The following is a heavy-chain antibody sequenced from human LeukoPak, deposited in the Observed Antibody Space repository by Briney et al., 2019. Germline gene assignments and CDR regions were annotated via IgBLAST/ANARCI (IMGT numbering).Heavy chain of an antibody. CDR1: GYTFTGYY. CDR2: INPNSGGT. CDR3: ATKYFYDSSGYQTNNPYDYYGMDV. Sequence: ASVKVSCKASGYTFTGYYMHWVRQAPGQGLEWMGWINPNSGGTNYAQKFQGRVTTTRDTSISTAYMELSRLRSEDTAVYYCATKYFYDSSGYQTNNPYDYYGMDVWGQGTTVTVSS. J-gene: IGHJ6*02. V-gene: IGHV1-2*02. D-gene: IGHD3-22*01.